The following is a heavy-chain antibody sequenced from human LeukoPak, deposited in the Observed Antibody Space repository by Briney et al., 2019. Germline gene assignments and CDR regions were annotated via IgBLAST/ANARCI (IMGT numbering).Heavy chain of an antibody. Sequence: SVKVSCKASGGTFSSYAISWVRQAPGQGLEWMGGIIPIFGTANYAQKFQGRVTITTDESTSTAYMELSSLRSEDTAVYYCAAIVVVPAALDYWGQGTLVTVSS. CDR3: AAIVVVPAALDY. J-gene: IGHJ4*02. CDR1: GGTFSSYA. CDR2: IIPIFGTA. V-gene: IGHV1-69*05. D-gene: IGHD2-2*01.